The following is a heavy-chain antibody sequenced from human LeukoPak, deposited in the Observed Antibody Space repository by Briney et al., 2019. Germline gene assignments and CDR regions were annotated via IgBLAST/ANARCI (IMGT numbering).Heavy chain of an antibody. D-gene: IGHD3-22*01. CDR2: ISSSGSTI. Sequence: GGSLRLSCAASGFTFSDYYMSWIRQAPGKGLEWVSYISSSGSTIYYADSVKGRFTISRDNAKNSLYLQMNSLRAEDTAVYYCARAPRDYDSSGYYLHYYYYYYMDVWGKGTTVTVSS. V-gene: IGHV3-11*04. J-gene: IGHJ6*03. CDR3: ARAPRDYDSSGYYLHYYYYYYMDV. CDR1: GFTFSDYY.